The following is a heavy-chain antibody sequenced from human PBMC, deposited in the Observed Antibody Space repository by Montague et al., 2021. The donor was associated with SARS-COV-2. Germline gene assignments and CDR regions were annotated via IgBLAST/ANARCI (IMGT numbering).Heavy chain of an antibody. CDR2: LFRGGKP. D-gene: IGHD3-16*01. CDR1: GLTVSENY. Sequence: SLRLSCAAAGLTVSENYMSWVRQAPGKRLEWVSLLFRGGKPYYADSVKGRFTIPRDGSNNILFLQMNSVRLEDTAVYFCAREEGGVGGVLGPLLYHGMDVWGQGTTVTVSS. J-gene: IGHJ6*02. V-gene: IGHV3-66*02. CDR3: AREEGGVGGVLGPLLYHGMDV.